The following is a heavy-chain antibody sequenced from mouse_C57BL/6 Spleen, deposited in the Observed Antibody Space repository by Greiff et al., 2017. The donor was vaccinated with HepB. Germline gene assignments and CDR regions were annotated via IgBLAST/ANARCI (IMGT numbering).Heavy chain of an antibody. CDR3: VRHHNHYYGSSWGYAMDY. J-gene: IGHJ4*01. CDR1: GFSFNTYA. D-gene: IGHD1-1*01. CDR2: IRSKSNNYAT. Sequence: EVQGVESGGGLVQPKGSLKLSCAASGFSFNTYAMNWVRQAPGKGLEWVARIRSKSNNYATYYADSVKDRFTISRDDSESMLYLQMNNLKTEDTAIYYCVRHHNHYYGSSWGYAMDYWGQGTSVTVSS. V-gene: IGHV10-1*01.